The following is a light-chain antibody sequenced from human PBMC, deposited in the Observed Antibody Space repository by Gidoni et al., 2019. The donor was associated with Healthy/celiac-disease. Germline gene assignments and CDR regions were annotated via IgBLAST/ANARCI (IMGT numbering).Light chain of an antibody. CDR2: DAS. CDR3: QQYGSLPRT. CDR1: QSVSSSY. J-gene: IGKJ1*01. Sequence: PGERATLSCGASQSVSSSYLAWYQQKPGLVPRLLIYDASSRATGIPDRFSGSGSGTDFTLTISRLEPEDFAVYYCQQYGSLPRTFGQGTKVEIK. V-gene: IGKV3D-20*01.